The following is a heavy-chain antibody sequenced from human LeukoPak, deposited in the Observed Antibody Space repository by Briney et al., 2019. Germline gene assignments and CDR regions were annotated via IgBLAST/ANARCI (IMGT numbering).Heavy chain of an antibody. J-gene: IGHJ4*02. Sequence: GGSLRLSCAASGFSFSSHWMHWVRQVPGKGLVWVSRIDSDGSSTSYADSVKGRFTISRDNSKNTLYLQMNSLRAEDTAVYYCAKDYFDYWGQGTLVTVSS. CDR1: GFSFSSHW. V-gene: IGHV3-74*01. CDR2: IDSDGSST. CDR3: AKDYFDY.